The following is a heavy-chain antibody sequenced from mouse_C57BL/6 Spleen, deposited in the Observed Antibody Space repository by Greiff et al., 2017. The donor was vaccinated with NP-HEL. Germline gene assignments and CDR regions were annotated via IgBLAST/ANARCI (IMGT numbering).Heavy chain of an antibody. Sequence: VHLVESGAELVRPGASVTLSCKASGYTFTDYEMHWVKQTPVHGLEWIGAIDPETGGTAYNQKFKGKAILTADKSSSTAYMELRSLTSEDSAVYYCTRWGSTMVTTRGNYFDYWGQGTTLTVSS. CDR2: IDPETGGT. J-gene: IGHJ2*01. D-gene: IGHD2-2*01. CDR3: TRWGSTMVTTRGNYFDY. V-gene: IGHV1-15*01. CDR1: GYTFTDYE.